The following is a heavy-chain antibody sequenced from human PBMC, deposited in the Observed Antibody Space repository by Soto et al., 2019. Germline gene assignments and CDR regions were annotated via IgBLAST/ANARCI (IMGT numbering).Heavy chain of an antibody. Sequence: QVQLVESGGGVVQPGRSLRLSCAASGFTFSSYAMHWVRQAPGKGLEWVAVISFDGSSHNYADSVKGRLTISRDNSKNTLHLQMNSLRAEDTAVYYCARDVGCCVNTAMVTYWGQGTLVTVSS. CDR2: ISFDGSSH. V-gene: IGHV3-30-3*01. CDR3: ARDVGCCVNTAMVTY. CDR1: GFTFSSYA. D-gene: IGHD5-18*01. J-gene: IGHJ4*02.